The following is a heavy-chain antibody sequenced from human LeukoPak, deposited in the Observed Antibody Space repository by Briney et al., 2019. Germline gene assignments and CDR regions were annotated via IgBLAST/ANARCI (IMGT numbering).Heavy chain of an antibody. CDR3: ARSYGDVGDFDY. CDR2: IYCGGST. D-gene: IGHD4-17*01. V-gene: IGHV3-66*01. Sequence: GGSLRLSCAASGFTVSSNYMSWVRQAPGKGLEWVSVIYCGGSTYYAAAVKGRFTISRDNSKNTLYLQMNSLRAEDTAVYYCARSYGDVGDFDYWGQGTLVTVSS. CDR1: GFTVSSNY. J-gene: IGHJ4*02.